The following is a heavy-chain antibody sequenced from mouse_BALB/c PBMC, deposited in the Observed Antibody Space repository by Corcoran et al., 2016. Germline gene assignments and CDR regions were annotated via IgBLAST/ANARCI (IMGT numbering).Heavy chain of an antibody. Sequence: QIQLVQSGPERKKPGETVKSSCKASGYTFTNYGMNWVKQAPGKGLKWMGWINTYTGEPTYADDFKGRFAFSLETSASTAYLQINNLKNEETATYFCASEPLAMDYWGQGTSVTVSS. CDR1: GYTFTNYG. CDR3: ASEPLAMDY. V-gene: IGHV9-3-1*01. J-gene: IGHJ4*01. CDR2: INTYTGEP.